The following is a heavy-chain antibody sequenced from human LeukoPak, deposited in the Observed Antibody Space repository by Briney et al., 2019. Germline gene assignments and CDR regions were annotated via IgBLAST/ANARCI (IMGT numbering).Heavy chain of an antibody. D-gene: IGHD4-17*01. V-gene: IGHV4-34*01. CDR2: INHSGST. J-gene: IGHJ4*02. CDR3: ARGETTVDY. CDR1: GGSFSGYY. Sequence: SETLSLTCAVYGGSFSGYYWSWIRQPPGKGLEWIGEINHSGSTNYNPSLKSRVTISVDTSKNQFSLKLSSVTAADTAVYYYARGETTVDYWGQGTLVTVSS.